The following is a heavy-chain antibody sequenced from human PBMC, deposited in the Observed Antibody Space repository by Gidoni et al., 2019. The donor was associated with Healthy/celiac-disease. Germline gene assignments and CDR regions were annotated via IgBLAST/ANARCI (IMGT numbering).Heavy chain of an antibody. J-gene: IGHJ3*02. D-gene: IGHD3-10*01. CDR3: AKDSEMLWFGELSAFDI. Sequence: EVQLFESGGGLVQPGGSLRLSCAACGFTFTSYAMSWVRQAPGKGLEWVSAISGSGGSTYYADSVKGRFTISRDNSKNTLYLQMNSLRAEDTAVYYCAKDSEMLWFGELSAFDIWGQGTMVTVSS. V-gene: IGHV3-23*01. CDR2: ISGSGGST. CDR1: GFTFTSYA.